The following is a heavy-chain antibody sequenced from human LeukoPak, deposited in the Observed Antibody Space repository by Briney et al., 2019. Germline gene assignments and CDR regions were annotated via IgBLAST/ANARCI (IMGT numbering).Heavy chain of an antibody. D-gene: IGHD3-3*01. J-gene: IGHJ4*02. CDR2: ISGSGGST. Sequence: GGSLRLSCAASGFTFSSYAMSWVRQAPGKGLEWVSAISGSGGSTYYADSVKGRFTISRDNSKNTLCLQMNSLRAEDTAVYYCANHPDFWSGSPGNYWGQGTLVTVSS. V-gene: IGHV3-23*01. CDR1: GFTFSSYA. CDR3: ANHPDFWSGSPGNY.